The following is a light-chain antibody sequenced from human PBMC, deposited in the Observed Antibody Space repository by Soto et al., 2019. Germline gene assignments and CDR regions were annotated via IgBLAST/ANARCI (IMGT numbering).Light chain of an antibody. CDR1: QSVNSY. V-gene: IGKV3-11*01. Sequence: EIVLTQSPATLSLSPGERATLSCRASQSVNSYLAWYQQKPGQAPRLLIYDASNRATGIPARFSGSGSGTDFTLTISSLEPEDFAIYYCQQRSSWPPTFGQGTRLDIK. CDR3: QQRSSWPPT. J-gene: IGKJ5*01. CDR2: DAS.